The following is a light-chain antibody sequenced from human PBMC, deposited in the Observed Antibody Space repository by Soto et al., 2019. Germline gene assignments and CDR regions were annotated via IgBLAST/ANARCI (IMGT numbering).Light chain of an antibody. J-gene: IGKJ4*01. Sequence: EIVLTQSPGTLSLSPGERATLSCRAIQSVSSSYLAWYQQKPGQAPRLLIYGASSRATDIPDRFSGSGSGTDFTLTISRLEPEDFAVYYCQQYGSSPPLTFGGGTKVDIK. CDR2: GAS. V-gene: IGKV3-20*01. CDR1: QSVSSSY. CDR3: QQYGSSPPLT.